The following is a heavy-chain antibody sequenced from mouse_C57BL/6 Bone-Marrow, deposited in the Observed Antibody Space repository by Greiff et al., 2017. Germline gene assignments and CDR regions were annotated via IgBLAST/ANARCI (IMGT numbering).Heavy chain of an antibody. V-gene: IGHV1-64*01. D-gene: IGHD1-1*01. J-gene: IGHJ3*01. CDR2: IHPNSGST. CDR1: GYTFTSYW. CDR3: ARGAYYGSSPGWVAY. Sequence: QVQLQQPGAELVKPGASVKLSCKASGYTFTSYWMHWVKQRPGQGLEWIGMIHPNSGSTNYNEKFKSKATLTVDKSSSTAYMQLSSLTSEDSAVYYCARGAYYGSSPGWVAYWGQGTLVTVSA.